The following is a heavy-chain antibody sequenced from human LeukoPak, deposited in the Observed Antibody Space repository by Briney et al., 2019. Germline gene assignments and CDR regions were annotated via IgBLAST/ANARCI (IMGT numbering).Heavy chain of an antibody. CDR1: GFIFSRHG. Sequence: GRSLRLSCAASGFIFSRHGMHWVRQAPGKGLEWVAVISYDGSIKYYADSVKGRFTISRDNSKNTLYLQMNSLRAVDTAVYYCAKYCSGARRYQGLDYWGQGTLVTVSS. CDR2: ISYDGSIK. D-gene: IGHD2-15*01. V-gene: IGHV3-30*18. CDR3: AKYCSGARRYQGLDY. J-gene: IGHJ4*02.